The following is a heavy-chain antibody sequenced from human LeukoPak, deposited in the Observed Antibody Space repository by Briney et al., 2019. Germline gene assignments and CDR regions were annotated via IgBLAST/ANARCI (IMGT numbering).Heavy chain of an antibody. V-gene: IGHV3-53*01. CDR3: ARLYSSGWYGRAFDI. Sequence: GGSLRLSCAASGFTVSSNYVSWVRQAPGKGLEWVSVIYSGGSTYYADSVKGRFTISRDNSKNTLYLQMNSLRAEDTAVYYCARLYSSGWYGRAFDIWGQGTMVTVSS. CDR2: IYSGGST. J-gene: IGHJ3*02. CDR1: GFTVSSNY. D-gene: IGHD6-19*01.